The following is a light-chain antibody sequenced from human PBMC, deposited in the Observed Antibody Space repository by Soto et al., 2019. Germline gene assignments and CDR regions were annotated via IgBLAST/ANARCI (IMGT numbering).Light chain of an antibody. CDR1: QSVSSY. CDR3: QQRGNWPVT. CDR2: DAS. J-gene: IGKJ1*01. Sequence: EIVLTQSPATLSLSPGERATRSCRASQSVSSYFAWYQQKPGQAPRLLIYDASNRATGIPARFSGSGSGTDFTLTIIILEPDDFAVYYCQQRGNWPVTFGQGTRVDIK. V-gene: IGKV3-11*01.